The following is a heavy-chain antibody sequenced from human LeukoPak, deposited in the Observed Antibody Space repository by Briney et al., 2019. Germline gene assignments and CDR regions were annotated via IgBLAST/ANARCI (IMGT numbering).Heavy chain of an antibody. D-gene: IGHD1-20*01. V-gene: IGHV4-59*08. Sequence: SETLSLTCTVSGGSISNYYWSWIRQPPGKRLEWIGYVSYSGGSSSNPSLEIRVTISVDMSKNQFSLSLSSVTASDTAVYYCARLQGRGDNFLDYWGQGTLVTVSS. CDR1: GGSISNYY. CDR3: ARLQGRGDNFLDY. CDR2: VSYSGGS. J-gene: IGHJ4*02.